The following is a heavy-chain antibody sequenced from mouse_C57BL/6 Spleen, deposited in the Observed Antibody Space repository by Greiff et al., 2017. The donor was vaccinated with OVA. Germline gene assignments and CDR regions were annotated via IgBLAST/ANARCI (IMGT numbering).Heavy chain of an antibody. CDR1: GYTFTSYW. Sequence: QVQLQQSGTELVKPGASVKLSCKASGYTFTSYWMHWVKQRPGQGLEWIGNINPSNGGTNYNEKFKSKATLTVDKSSSTAYMQLSSLTSEDSAVYYCARELLTTVVFDYWGQGTTLTVSS. D-gene: IGHD1-1*01. CDR2: INPSNGGT. J-gene: IGHJ2*01. CDR3: ARELLTTVVFDY. V-gene: IGHV1-53*01.